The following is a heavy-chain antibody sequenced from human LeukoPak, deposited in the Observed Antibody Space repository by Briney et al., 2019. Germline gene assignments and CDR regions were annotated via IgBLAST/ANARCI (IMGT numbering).Heavy chain of an antibody. J-gene: IGHJ6*03. CDR3: ARALPHIVVVPAAIEMRADSIYMDV. CDR2: ISAYNGNT. CDR1: GYTFTSYG. V-gene: IGHV1-18*01. D-gene: IGHD2-2*01. Sequence: VGSVTVSCKASGYTFTSYGMSWVRQAPGQGLEWMGLISAYNGNTNYAQKLQGRATMTTDTSTSTAYMELRSLRSDDTAVYYCARALPHIVVVPAAIEMRADSIYMDVWGKETTVTVSS.